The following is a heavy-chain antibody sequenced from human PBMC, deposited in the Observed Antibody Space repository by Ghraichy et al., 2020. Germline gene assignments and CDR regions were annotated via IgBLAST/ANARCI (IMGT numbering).Heavy chain of an antibody. CDR2: IDHSGST. J-gene: IGHJ6*02. CDR3: ARATIRDGMDV. D-gene: IGHD5-12*01. CDR1: GGSFSGYS. V-gene: IGHV4-34*01. Sequence: SETLSLTCAVYGGSFSGYSWTWIRQPPGKGLECIGEIDHSGSTNHNPSLRSRVTISIDTSKNQFSLKLSYVTAADTAVYYCARATIRDGMDVWGQGTTVTGS.